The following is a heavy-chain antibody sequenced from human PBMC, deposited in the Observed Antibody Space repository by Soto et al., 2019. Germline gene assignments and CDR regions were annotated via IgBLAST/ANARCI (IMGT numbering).Heavy chain of an antibody. CDR2: IYPGDSDT. CDR1: GYSFTSYW. V-gene: IGHV5-51*01. D-gene: IGHD3-10*01. Sequence: GASLKISCKVSGYSFTSYWIGWVRQMPGKGLEWMGIIYPGDSDTRYSPSFQGQVTISADKSISTAYLQWSSLKASDTAMYYCAGGGVRGVITRTRDYYGMDVWGQGTTVTVSS. J-gene: IGHJ6*02. CDR3: AGGGVRGVITRTRDYYGMDV.